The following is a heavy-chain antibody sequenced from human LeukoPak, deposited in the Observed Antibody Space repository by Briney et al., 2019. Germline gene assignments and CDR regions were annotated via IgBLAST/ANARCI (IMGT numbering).Heavy chain of an antibody. CDR3: AKLGIANYYFDY. Sequence: GGSLRLSCAASGFTFSSYGMHWVRQAPGKGLEWVAFIRYDGSNKYYADSVKGRFTISRDNSKNTLYLQMNSLRAEDTAVYYCAKLGIANYYFDYWGQGTLVTVSS. V-gene: IGHV3-30*02. CDR2: IRYDGSNK. J-gene: IGHJ4*02. D-gene: IGHD2-21*01. CDR1: GFTFSSYG.